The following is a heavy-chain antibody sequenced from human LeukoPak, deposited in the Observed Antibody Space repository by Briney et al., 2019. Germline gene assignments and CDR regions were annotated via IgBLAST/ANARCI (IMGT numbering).Heavy chain of an antibody. J-gene: IGHJ4*02. CDR1: GFTFSSYA. CDR2: ISSSGSTI. V-gene: IGHV3-48*04. Sequence: GGSLRLSCAASGFTFSSYAMSWVRQAPGKGLEWVSYISSSGSTIYYADSVKGRFTISRDNAKNSLYLQMNSLRAEDTAVYYCARSGSGINIPYYWGQGTLVTVSS. CDR3: ARSGSGINIPYY. D-gene: IGHD6-19*01.